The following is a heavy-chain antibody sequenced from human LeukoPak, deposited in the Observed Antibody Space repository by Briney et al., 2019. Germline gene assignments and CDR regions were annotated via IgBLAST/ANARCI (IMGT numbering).Heavy chain of an antibody. D-gene: IGHD2-21*02. V-gene: IGHV4-59*12. CDR1: GGSINTYY. CDR2: SYYSGST. CDR3: ATAPTEAYCGGDCYLIWFDP. J-gene: IGHJ5*02. Sequence: SETLSLTCTVSGGSINTYYWSWIRQPPGKGLEWIGDSYYSGSTYYNPSLKSRVTISGDTSKNQFSLKLSSVTAADTAVYYCATAPTEAYCGGDCYLIWFDPWGQGTLVTVSS.